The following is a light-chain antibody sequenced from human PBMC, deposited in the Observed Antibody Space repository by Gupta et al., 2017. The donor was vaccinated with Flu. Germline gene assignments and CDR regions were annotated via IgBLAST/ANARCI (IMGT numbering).Light chain of an antibody. J-gene: IGLJ3*02. CDR3: GTWDAALGAGV. Sequence: QSVLTQPPSVSAAPGQKVTISCSGSSSNIGNDFVAWYQQFSGTAPNLLIYENDKRPSGIPDRFSGSKSGTSATLGISGLQTGDEADYFCGTWDAALGAGVFGGGTKVTVL. CDR2: END. V-gene: IGLV1-51*01. CDR1: SSNIGNDF.